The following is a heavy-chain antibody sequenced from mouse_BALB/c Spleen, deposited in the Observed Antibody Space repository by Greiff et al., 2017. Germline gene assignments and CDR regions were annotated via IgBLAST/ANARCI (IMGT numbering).Heavy chain of an antibody. D-gene: IGHD2-4*01. V-gene: IGHV5-6-5*01. CDR1: GFTFSSYA. CDR3: ARGRDYDGAWFAY. Sequence: EVQVVESGGGLVKPGGSLKLSCAASGFTFSSYAMSWVRQTPEKRLEWVASISSGGSTYYPDSVKGRFTISRDNARNILYLQMSSLRSEDTAMYYCARGRDYDGAWFAYWGQGTLVTVSA. CDR2: ISSGGST. J-gene: IGHJ3*01.